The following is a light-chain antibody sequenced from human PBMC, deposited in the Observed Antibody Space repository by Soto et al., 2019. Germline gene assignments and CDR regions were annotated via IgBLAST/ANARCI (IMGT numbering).Light chain of an antibody. CDR1: QSVSSSY. Sequence: EIVLTQSPGTLSLSPGERATLSCRASQSVSSSYISWYHQKPGQAPRLLIYGASSRATDIPDRFSGSGSGTDFTLTISRLEPEDFAVYYCQHYGSSPPVTFGGGTKVEIK. J-gene: IGKJ4*01. CDR2: GAS. V-gene: IGKV3-20*01. CDR3: QHYGSSPPVT.